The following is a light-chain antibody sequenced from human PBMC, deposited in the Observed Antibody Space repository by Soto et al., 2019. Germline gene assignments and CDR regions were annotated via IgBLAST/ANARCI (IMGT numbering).Light chain of an antibody. CDR2: ANT. V-gene: IGLV1-40*01. Sequence: QSVLTQPPSVSGAPGQRVTISCTGTSSNIGAGYDVHWYQQLPGTGPKLLIYANTNRPSGVPDRFSGSRSGTSASLAITGLQTEDEADYYCQSYDSSLSGSVVFGGGTKLTVL. J-gene: IGLJ2*01. CDR1: SSNIGAGYD. CDR3: QSYDSSLSGSVV.